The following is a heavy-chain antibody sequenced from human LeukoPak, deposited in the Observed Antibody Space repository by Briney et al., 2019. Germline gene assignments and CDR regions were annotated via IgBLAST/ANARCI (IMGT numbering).Heavy chain of an antibody. D-gene: IGHD6-13*01. J-gene: IGHJ4*02. CDR1: GFTFSDYY. V-gene: IGHV3-11*01. Sequence: GGSLRLSCAASGFTFSDYYMSWIRQAPGQGLEWVSYITSSGSAIFYADSVKGRFTISRDNAKNSLYLRMNSLRAEDTAVYYCARDGSSWSFDYWGQGTLVTVSS. CDR2: ITSSGSAI. CDR3: ARDGSSWSFDY.